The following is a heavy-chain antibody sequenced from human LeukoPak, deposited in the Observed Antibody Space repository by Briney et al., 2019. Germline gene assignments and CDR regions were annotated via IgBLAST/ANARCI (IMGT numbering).Heavy chain of an antibody. J-gene: IGHJ4*02. Sequence: PGGSLRLSCAASGFTFSSYAMSWVRQAPGKGLEWVSAISGSGGSTYYADSVKGRFTISGDNSKNTLYLQMNSLRAEDTAVYYCAKAFIVAGTAGTGDYWGQGTLVTVSS. CDR1: GFTFSSYA. CDR2: ISGSGGST. V-gene: IGHV3-23*01. D-gene: IGHD6-19*01. CDR3: AKAFIVAGTAGTGDY.